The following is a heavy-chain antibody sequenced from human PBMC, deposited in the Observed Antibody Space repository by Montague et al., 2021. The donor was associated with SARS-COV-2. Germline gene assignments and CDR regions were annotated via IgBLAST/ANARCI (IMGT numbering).Heavy chain of an antibody. J-gene: IGHJ4*02. D-gene: IGHD3-9*01. CDR3: ARSYYDILTAYYTPFDY. V-gene: IGHV2-70*04. Sequence: VKPTQTLTLTCTFSGFSLSTSLMRASWIRQPPGKSLEWLARIXLDDDKFYSTSLKTRLTIPKDTSKNQVVLTMTNMDPVDTATYYCARSYYDILTAYYTPFDYWGQGTLVTVSS. CDR2: IXLDDDK. CDR1: GFSLSTSLMR.